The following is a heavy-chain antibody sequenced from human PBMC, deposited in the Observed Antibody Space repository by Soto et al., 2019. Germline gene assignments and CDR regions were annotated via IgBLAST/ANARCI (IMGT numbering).Heavy chain of an antibody. J-gene: IGHJ3*02. Sequence: SETLSLTCTVSGGSISSGDYYWSWIRQPPGKGLEWIGYIYYSGSTYYNPSLKSRVTISVDTSKNQFSLKLSSVTAADTAVYYCARAGGQLWDDAFDIWGQGTMVTVSS. CDR3: ARAGGQLWDDAFDI. CDR2: IYYSGST. CDR1: GGSISSGDYY. D-gene: IGHD5-18*01. V-gene: IGHV4-30-4*01.